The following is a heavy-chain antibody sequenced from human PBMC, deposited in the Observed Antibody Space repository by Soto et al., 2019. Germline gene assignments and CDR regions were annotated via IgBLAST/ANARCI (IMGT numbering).Heavy chain of an antibody. CDR3: ARYRREAVAGYTLDN. J-gene: IGHJ4*02. CDR2: VYNSGST. CDR1: GGSISSNY. Sequence: SETPSLTCTVSGGSISSNYWTWIRQPPGKGLEWIGYVYNSGSTNYNPSLKSRVTISEDTSKSQFSLKVNSMTAADTAVYYCARYRREAVAGYTLDNWGQGILVTSPQ. D-gene: IGHD6-13*01. V-gene: IGHV4-59*01.